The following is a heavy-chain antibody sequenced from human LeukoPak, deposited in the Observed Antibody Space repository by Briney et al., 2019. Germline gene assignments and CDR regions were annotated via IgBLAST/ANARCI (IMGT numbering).Heavy chain of an antibody. Sequence: PSETLSLTCTVSGGSISSYYWSWIRQPPGKGLEWIGYIYYSGSTNYNPSLKSRVTISVDTSKNQFSLKLSSVTAADTAVYYCARYSGSYRGWFDPWGQGTLVTVSS. CDR3: ARYSGSYRGWFDP. CDR1: GGSISSYY. J-gene: IGHJ5*02. D-gene: IGHD1-26*01. CDR2: IYYSGST. V-gene: IGHV4-59*01.